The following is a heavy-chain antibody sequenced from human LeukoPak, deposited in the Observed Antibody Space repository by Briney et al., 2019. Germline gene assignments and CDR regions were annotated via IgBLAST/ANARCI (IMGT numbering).Heavy chain of an antibody. V-gene: IGHV5-51*01. J-gene: IGHJ3*02. CDR3: ARRRGRDRGAFDI. D-gene: IGHD1-14*01. CDR1: GYHFNMYW. CDR2: IYPGDSDT. Sequence: GESLKISCKGSGYHFNMYWIGWVRQKEGKGLEWMGSIYPGDSDTRYSPSFEGQVTISVDKSINTAYLQWRGLKASDTAMYYCARRRGRDRGAFDIWGQGTMVTVSS.